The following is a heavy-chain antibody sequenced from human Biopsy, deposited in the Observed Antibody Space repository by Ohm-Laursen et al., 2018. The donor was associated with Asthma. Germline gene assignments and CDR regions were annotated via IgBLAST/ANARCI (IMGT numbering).Heavy chain of an antibody. Sequence: SLRLSCAVSGFTFSSYGMHWVRQAPGKGLEWVAVISYDGSNKYYADSVKGRFTISRDNSENTLYLQMNSLRAEDTAVYYCASQSSGPDFWSGYYYFDYWGQGTLVTVSS. J-gene: IGHJ4*02. CDR3: ASQSSGPDFWSGYYYFDY. V-gene: IGHV3-30*03. D-gene: IGHD3-3*01. CDR1: GFTFSSYG. CDR2: ISYDGSNK.